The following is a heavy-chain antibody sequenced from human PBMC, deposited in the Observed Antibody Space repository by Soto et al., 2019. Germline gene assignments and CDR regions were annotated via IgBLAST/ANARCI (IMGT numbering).Heavy chain of an antibody. Sequence: QVQLVQSGAEVKKPGASVKVSCKASGYILTRYHMHWVRQAPGQGLEWMGVINPSDGGTTYAQKFQGRVTMTRETSTSTVYMELSSLRSEDTAMYYCARVAWQSLDYWGQGTLVTVSS. J-gene: IGHJ4*02. V-gene: IGHV1-46*01. CDR1: GYILTRYH. CDR2: INPSDGGT. D-gene: IGHD5-12*01. CDR3: ARVAWQSLDY.